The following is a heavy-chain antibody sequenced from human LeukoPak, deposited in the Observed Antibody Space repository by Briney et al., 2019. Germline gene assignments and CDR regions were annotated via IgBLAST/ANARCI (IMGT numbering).Heavy chain of an antibody. Sequence: GGSLRLSCAASGSVFDTYAINWVRQAPGKGLEWVSLISGSGVSADYSDSVRGRFSISRDNSKNTVYLQMNSLGGNDTAVYWCAKDLFGDWTALHVWGRGTVVTVSS. V-gene: IGHV3-23*01. CDR3: AKDLFGDWTALHV. CDR2: ISGSGVSA. D-gene: IGHD3-10*02. CDR1: GSVFDTYA. J-gene: IGHJ3*01.